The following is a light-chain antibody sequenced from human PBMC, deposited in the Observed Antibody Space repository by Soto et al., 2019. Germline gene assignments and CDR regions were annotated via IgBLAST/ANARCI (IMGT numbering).Light chain of an antibody. Sequence: AIQMTQSPSSLSASVGDRVTITCRASQGIRNDLGWYQQKPGKDPKLLIYAASSLQCWVQSSFIGSESGTDFPITNSSLQPKDFATYYCLQDYNYPLTFGGGTKVEIK. J-gene: IGKJ4*01. V-gene: IGKV1-6*01. CDR3: LQDYNYPLT. CDR2: AAS. CDR1: QGIRND.